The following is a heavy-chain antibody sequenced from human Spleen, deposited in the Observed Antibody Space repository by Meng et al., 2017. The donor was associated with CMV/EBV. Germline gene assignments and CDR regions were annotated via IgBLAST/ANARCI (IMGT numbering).Heavy chain of an antibody. CDR3: ARDMIVSGAFDY. V-gene: IGHV4-30-4*08. CDR2: IYYSGRT. Sequence: VLLRETGQGLVMPSQTLSFTCTVSGGSIVRGDYYWSWISQPPGKGLEWIGYIYYSGRTYYNPSLQSRVTISVDTSKNQFSLKLSSVTAADTAVYYCARDMIVSGAFDYWGQGTLVTVSS. D-gene: IGHD3-22*01. CDR1: GGSIVRGDYY. J-gene: IGHJ4*02.